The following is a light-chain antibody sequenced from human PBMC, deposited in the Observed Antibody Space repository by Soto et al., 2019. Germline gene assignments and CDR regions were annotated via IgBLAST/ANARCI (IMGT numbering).Light chain of an antibody. CDR1: QSVTTN. V-gene: IGKV3-15*01. CDR2: SAS. J-gene: IGKJ1*01. CDR3: QQYNNWPWT. Sequence: EIVLTQSPGTVSLSPGERVTLSCRASQSVTTNLAWYQQKPGQVPRLLIYSASARATDVPARFSGSGSGTEFTLTISSLQSEDFAVYYCQQYNNWPWTFGQGTKVDIK.